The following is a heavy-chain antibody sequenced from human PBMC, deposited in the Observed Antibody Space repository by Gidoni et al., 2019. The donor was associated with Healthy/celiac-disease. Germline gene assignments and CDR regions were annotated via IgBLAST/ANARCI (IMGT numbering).Heavy chain of an antibody. CDR3: ARDWRHFSRRGNWFDP. J-gene: IGHJ5*02. CDR2: IYYSGST. V-gene: IGHV4-31*03. Sequence: TGLVKPSQTLSLTCTVSGGAISSGGYYWSGIRQHPGKGLEWIGYIYYSGSTYYNPSLKSRVTISVDTSKNQFSLNLISVPAADTAVYYCARDWRHFSRRGNWFDPWGQGTLVTVSS. D-gene: IGHD6-25*01. CDR1: GGAISSGGYY.